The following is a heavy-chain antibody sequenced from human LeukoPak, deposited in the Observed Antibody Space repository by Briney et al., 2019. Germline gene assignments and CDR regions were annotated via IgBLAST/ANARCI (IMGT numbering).Heavy chain of an antibody. D-gene: IGHD6-19*01. Sequence: PGRSLRLSCAASGFTFDDYAMHCVGQAPGKGLEWVSGISWNSGTIGYADSVEGRFTISRDNAKNSLYLQVNSVKAEDMALYYCAKDGGRSGWYLFDYWGQGTLVTVSS. CDR3: AKDGGRSGWYLFDY. CDR1: GFTFDDYA. CDR2: ISWNSGTI. J-gene: IGHJ4*02. V-gene: IGHV3-9*03.